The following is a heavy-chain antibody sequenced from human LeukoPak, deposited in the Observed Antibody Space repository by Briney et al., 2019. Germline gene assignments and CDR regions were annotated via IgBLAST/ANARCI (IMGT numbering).Heavy chain of an antibody. V-gene: IGHV4-59*08. Sequence: SSETLSLTCSVAGGSISTYYWSWIRQPPGEGLEWIAYIYSSGSANYNPSLMSRVTISVDTSKNHFSLKLSSVTAADTAVYYCARMGGYSGYATHWGQGTLVTVSS. D-gene: IGHD5-12*01. J-gene: IGHJ4*02. CDR3: ARMGGYSGYATH. CDR2: IYSSGSA. CDR1: GGSISTYY.